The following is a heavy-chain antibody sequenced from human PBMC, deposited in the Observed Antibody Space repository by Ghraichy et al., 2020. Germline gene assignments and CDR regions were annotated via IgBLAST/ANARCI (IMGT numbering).Heavy chain of an antibody. CDR2: IRQDGSER. Sequence: LSLTCAASGFTFSSYWMSWVRQAPGKGLEWVANIRQDGSERYYVDSVKGRFTISRDNAKNSLYLQMNSLRAEDTAVYYCARSSIYFDYWGQGTLVTVSS. D-gene: IGHD6-6*01. J-gene: IGHJ4*02. CDR1: GFTFSSYW. CDR3: ARSSIYFDY. V-gene: IGHV3-7*01.